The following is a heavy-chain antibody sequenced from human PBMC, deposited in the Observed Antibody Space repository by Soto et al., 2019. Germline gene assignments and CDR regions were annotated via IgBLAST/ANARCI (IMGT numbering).Heavy chain of an antibody. CDR1: GGTFSKDA. D-gene: IGHD5-18*01. J-gene: IGHJ6*02. V-gene: IGHV1-69*01. Sequence: QVQLVQSGAEVKKPGSSVTVSCKTSGGTFSKDAINWVRQAPAQGLEWMGLLIPVFGSPIYAQKFQGRIRITADDSTSTAFMDLSSLRSEDTAVYYCTRVLGYTFEPGKTRYSAMDVWGQGTTVSVSS. CDR2: LIPVFGSP. CDR3: TRVLGYTFEPGKTRYSAMDV.